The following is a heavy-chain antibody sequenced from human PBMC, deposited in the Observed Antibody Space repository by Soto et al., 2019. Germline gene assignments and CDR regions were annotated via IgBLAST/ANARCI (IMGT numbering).Heavy chain of an antibody. Sequence: ASVKVSCKASGYTFTSYYMHWVRQAPGQGLEWMGVINPSGGSTSYAQKFQGRVTMTRDTSTSTVYMELSSLRSEDTAVYYCARGELAYCGGDCYQFDYWGQGTLVTGSS. J-gene: IGHJ4*02. CDR2: INPSGGST. CDR1: GYTFTSYY. V-gene: IGHV1-46*01. CDR3: ARGELAYCGGDCYQFDY. D-gene: IGHD2-21*02.